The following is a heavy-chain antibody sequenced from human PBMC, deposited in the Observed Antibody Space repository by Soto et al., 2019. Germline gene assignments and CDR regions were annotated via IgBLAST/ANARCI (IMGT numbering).Heavy chain of an antibody. CDR2: IIPILGIA. J-gene: IGHJ5*02. V-gene: IGHV1-69*02. Sequence: QVQLVQSGAEVKKPGSSVKVSCKASGGTFSSYTISWVRQAPGQGLEWMGRIIPILGIANYAKKFQGRVTITADKSTSKAYMELRSLRSEDTAVYYCARGGYSYGLNWFDPWGQGTLVTVSS. D-gene: IGHD5-18*01. CDR3: ARGGYSYGLNWFDP. CDR1: GGTFSSYT.